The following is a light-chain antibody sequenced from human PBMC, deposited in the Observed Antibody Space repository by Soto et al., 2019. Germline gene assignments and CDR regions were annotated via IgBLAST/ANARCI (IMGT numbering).Light chain of an antibody. J-gene: IGKJ1*01. CDR1: HDINHY. CDR2: DAS. Sequence: DIQMTQSPSSLSASVGDRVTITCQASHDINHYLNWYQQQPGQDPKLLLYDASNLETGVPSRFSGSASVTYFSFTISSQQPEDIETDYCQHQGTFGQGTKVELQ. CDR3: QHQGT. V-gene: IGKV1-33*01.